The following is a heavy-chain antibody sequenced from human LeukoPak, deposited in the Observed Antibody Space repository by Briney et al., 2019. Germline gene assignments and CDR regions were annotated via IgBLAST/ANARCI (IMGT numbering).Heavy chain of an antibody. CDR3: ARALPHRRLMDTTMNQHWFDP. Sequence: ASVKVSCKASGYTFTSYDINWVRQATGQGLEWMGWMNPNSGNTGYAQKFQGRVTMTRDMSTSTAYMELSSLTSEDTAVYSCARALPHRRLMDTTMNQHWFDPWGQGTLVTVSS. J-gene: IGHJ5*02. CDR1: GYTFTSYD. D-gene: IGHD5-18*01. V-gene: IGHV1-8*01. CDR2: MNPNSGNT.